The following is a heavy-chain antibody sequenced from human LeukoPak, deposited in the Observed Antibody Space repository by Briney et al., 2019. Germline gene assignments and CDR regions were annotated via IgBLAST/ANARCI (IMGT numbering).Heavy chain of an antibody. D-gene: IGHD1-7*01. CDR1: GGSFSGYH. Sequence: SETLSLTCAVYGGSFSGYHWNWIRQPPGKGLEWIGEINHSGSTNYNPSLKSRVTISVDTSKNQFSLKLSSVTAADTAVYYCARGRRLYSWNYRTWFDPWGQGTQVTVSS. V-gene: IGHV4-34*01. CDR3: ARGRRLYSWNYRTWFDP. J-gene: IGHJ5*02. CDR2: INHSGST.